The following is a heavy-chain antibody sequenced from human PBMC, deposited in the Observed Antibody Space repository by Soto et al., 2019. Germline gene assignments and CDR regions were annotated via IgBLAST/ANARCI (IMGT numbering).Heavy chain of an antibody. Sequence: PSETLSLTCTVSGCSISSYYWSWIRQPPGKGLEWIGYIYYSGSTNYNPSLKSRVTISVDTSKNQFSLKLSSVTAADTAVYYCARRYDILTGRNWFDPWGQGTLVTVSS. CDR1: GCSISSYY. V-gene: IGHV4-59*08. J-gene: IGHJ5*02. CDR2: IYYSGST. D-gene: IGHD3-9*01. CDR3: ARRYDILTGRNWFDP.